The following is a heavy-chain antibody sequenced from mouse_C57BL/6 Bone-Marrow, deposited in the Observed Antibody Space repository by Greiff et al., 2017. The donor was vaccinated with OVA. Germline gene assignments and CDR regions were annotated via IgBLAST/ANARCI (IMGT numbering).Heavy chain of an antibody. CDR1: GYTFTDYY. CDR3: ARGTYYGSSYEYFDV. CDR2: INPYNGGT. Sequence: VQLQQSGPVLVKPGASVKMSCKASGYTFTDYYMNWVKQSHGKSLEWIGVINPYNGGTSYNQKFKGKATLTVDKSSSTAYMELNSLTSEDSAVYYCARGTYYGSSYEYFDVWGTGTTVTVSS. V-gene: IGHV1-19*01. D-gene: IGHD1-1*01. J-gene: IGHJ1*03.